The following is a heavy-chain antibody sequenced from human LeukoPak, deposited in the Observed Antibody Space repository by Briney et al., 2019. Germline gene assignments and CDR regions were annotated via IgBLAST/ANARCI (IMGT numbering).Heavy chain of an antibody. Sequence: SVKVSCKASGGTFSSYAISWVRQAPGQGLEWMGGIIPIFGTANYAQKFQGRVTITADESTSTAYMELSSLRSEDTAVYYCARDTTLYLYSNHTLDYWGQGTLVTVSS. V-gene: IGHV1-69*01. CDR2: IIPIFGTA. CDR1: GGTFSSYA. CDR3: ARDTTLYLYSNHTLDY. D-gene: IGHD6-13*01. J-gene: IGHJ4*02.